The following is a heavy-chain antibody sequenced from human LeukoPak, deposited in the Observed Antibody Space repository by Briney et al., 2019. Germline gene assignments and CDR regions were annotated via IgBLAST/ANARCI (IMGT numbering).Heavy chain of an antibody. CDR1: GGSFSGYY. V-gene: IGHV4-34*01. J-gene: IGHJ6*03. Sequence: PSETLSLTCAVYGGSFSGYYWSWVRQPPGKGLEWIGEINHSGSTNYNPSLKSRVTISVDTSKNQFSLKLSSVTAADTAVYYCARGPEYYYGSGSYYYYYYMDVWGKGTTATVSS. D-gene: IGHD3-10*01. CDR3: ARGPEYYYGSGSYYYYYYMDV. CDR2: INHSGST.